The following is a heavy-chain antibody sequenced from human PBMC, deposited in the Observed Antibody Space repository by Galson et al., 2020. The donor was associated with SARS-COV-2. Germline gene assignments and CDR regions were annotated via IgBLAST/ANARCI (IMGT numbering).Heavy chain of an antibody. CDR2: IYHSGST. CDR1: GGSISSSNW. Sequence: SETLSLTCAVSGGSISSSNWWSWVRQPPGKGLEWIGEIYHSGSTNYNPSLKSRVTISVDKSKNQFSLKLSSVTAADTAVYYCAGSNWGSAYDAFDIWGQGTMVTVSS. V-gene: IGHV4-4*02. J-gene: IGHJ3*02. D-gene: IGHD7-27*01. CDR3: AGSNWGSAYDAFDI.